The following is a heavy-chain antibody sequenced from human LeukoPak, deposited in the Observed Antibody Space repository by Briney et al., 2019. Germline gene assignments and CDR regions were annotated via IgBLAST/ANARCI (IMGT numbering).Heavy chain of an antibody. J-gene: IGHJ4*02. CDR2: TYYRSKWYN. Sequence: SQTLSLTCAISGDSVSSNSAAWNWIRQSPSRGVEWLGRTYYRSKWYNDYAVSVKSRITISPDTSKNQFSLQLNSVTPEDTAVYYCARAGVDWNDFDYWGQGTLVTVSS. CDR3: ARAGVDWNDFDY. V-gene: IGHV6-1*01. CDR1: GDSVSSNSAA. D-gene: IGHD1-1*01.